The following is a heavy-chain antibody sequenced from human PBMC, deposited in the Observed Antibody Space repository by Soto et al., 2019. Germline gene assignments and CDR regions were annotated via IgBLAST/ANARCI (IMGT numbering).Heavy chain of an antibody. CDR1: GFTFSNFA. Sequence: GGSLRLSCVASGFTFSNFAMAWVRQAPGEGLEWVSAISGSGDDTFYADSMKGRFTISRDNSKNTLYLQMNSLRAEDTAIFYCAKWLTFYYYGMDVWGQGTTVTVSS. CDR2: ISGSGDDT. J-gene: IGHJ6*02. CDR3: AKWLTFYYYGMDV. V-gene: IGHV3-23*01. D-gene: IGHD3-22*01.